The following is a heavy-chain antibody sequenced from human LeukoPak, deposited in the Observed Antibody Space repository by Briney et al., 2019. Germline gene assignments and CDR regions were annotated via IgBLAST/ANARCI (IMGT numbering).Heavy chain of an antibody. CDR2: IGNDRSA. J-gene: IGHJ4*02. V-gene: IGHV3-23*01. CDR3: AKVPGGKGWNFDT. D-gene: IGHD2-15*01. Sequence: GGSLRLSCAASGFSFSNYWMSWVRQTPGKGLEWVSTIGNDRSAYYTDSVKGRFTISRDNSKSTLYLQMNSLRAEDTAVYYCAKVPGGKGWNFDTWGQGTLVTVSS. CDR1: GFSFSNYW.